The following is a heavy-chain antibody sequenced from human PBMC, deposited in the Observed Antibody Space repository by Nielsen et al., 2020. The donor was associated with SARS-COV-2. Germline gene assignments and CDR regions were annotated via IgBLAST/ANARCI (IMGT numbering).Heavy chain of an antibody. CDR1: GFTFSSYS. D-gene: IGHD6-19*01. Sequence: GESLKISCAASGFTFSSYSMNWVRQAPGKGLEWVSYISSSSSTIYYADSVKGRFTISRDNAKNSLYLQMNSLRDEDTALYHCARDLTPFDSSGWYSGNYWGQGTLVTVSS. CDR3: ARDLTPFDSSGWYSGNY. CDR2: ISSSSSTI. J-gene: IGHJ4*02. V-gene: IGHV3-48*02.